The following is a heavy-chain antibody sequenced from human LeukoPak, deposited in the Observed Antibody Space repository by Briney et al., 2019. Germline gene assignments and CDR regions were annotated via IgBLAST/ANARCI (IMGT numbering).Heavy chain of an antibody. CDR3: TRYNNDHFDY. CDR2: IAYDGSRA. Sequence: GGSLRLSCAGSGFTFGGYGMHWFRQTPGKGLEWVAVIAYDGSRAFYADSVKGRFTISRDNSKNTMSVQMDDLRAEDKAVYYCTRYNNDHFDYWGQGTLVTVSS. V-gene: IGHV3-33*01. D-gene: IGHD1-14*01. CDR1: GFTFGGYG. J-gene: IGHJ4*02.